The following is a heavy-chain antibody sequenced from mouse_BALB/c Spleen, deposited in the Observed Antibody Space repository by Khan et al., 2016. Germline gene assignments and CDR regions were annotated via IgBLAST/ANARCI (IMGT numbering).Heavy chain of an antibody. CDR1: GYTFTDYS. D-gene: IGHD1-1*01. J-gene: IGHJ4*01. CDR3: ARSTVVARNYYAMGY. V-gene: IGHV9-2-1*01. CDR2: INTETGEP. Sequence: QIQLVQSGPELKKPGETVKISCKASGYTFTDYSMHWVKQAPGKGLKWMGWINTETGEPTYADDFKGRFAFSLETSASTAYLEINNLKNEDTATCFCARSTVVARNYYAMGYWGQGTSVTVSS.